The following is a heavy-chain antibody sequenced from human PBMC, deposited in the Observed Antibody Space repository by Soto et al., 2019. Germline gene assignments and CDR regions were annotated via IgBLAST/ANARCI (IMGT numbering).Heavy chain of an antibody. J-gene: IGHJ5*02. CDR3: AGAITYYDFWSGYWFDP. CDR1: GGTFSSYA. D-gene: IGHD3-3*01. CDR2: IIPIFGTA. Sequence: QVQLVQSGAEVKKPGSSVKVSCKASGGTFSSYAISWVRQAPGQGLEWMGGIIPIFGTANYAQKFQGRVTITADESTSTANRKLTSLRSEDAAVFYCAGAITYYDFWSGYWFDPWGQGTLVTVSS. V-gene: IGHV1-69*01.